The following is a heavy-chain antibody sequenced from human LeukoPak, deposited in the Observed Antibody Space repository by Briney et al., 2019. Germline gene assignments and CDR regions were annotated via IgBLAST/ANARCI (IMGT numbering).Heavy chain of an antibody. V-gene: IGHV1-2*02. CDR3: ARESMVRGENAFDI. J-gene: IGHJ3*02. CDR1: GYTFTGYY. Sequence: SVKVSFKASGYTFTGYYMHWVGQAPGQGLEWMGWINPNSGGTNYAQKFRGRVTMTRATSISTAYLKLSRLRSDDTAVYYCARESMVRGENAFDIWGQGTMVTVSS. CDR2: INPNSGGT. D-gene: IGHD3-10*01.